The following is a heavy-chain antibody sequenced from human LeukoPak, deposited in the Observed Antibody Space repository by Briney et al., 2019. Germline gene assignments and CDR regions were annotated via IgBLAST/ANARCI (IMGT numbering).Heavy chain of an antibody. CDR2: IYYSGST. D-gene: IGHD1-26*01. J-gene: IGHJ5*02. Sequence: SETLSLTCAVYGGSFSGYYWSWIRQPPGKGLEWIGYIYYSGSTNYNPSLKSRVTISVDMSKNQFSLKLSSVTAADTAVYYCARLHSGNSNWFDPWGQGTLVTVSS. CDR3: ARLHSGNSNWFDP. V-gene: IGHV4-59*01. CDR1: GGSFSGYY.